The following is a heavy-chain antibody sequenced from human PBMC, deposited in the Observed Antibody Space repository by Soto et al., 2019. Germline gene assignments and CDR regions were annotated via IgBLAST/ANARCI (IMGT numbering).Heavy chain of an antibody. V-gene: IGHV3-23*01. J-gene: IGHJ6*02. Sequence: PGGSLRLSCAASGFTFSSYAMSWVRQAPGKGLEWVSAISGSGGSTYYADSVKGRFTISRDNSKTTLYLQMNSLRAEDTAEYYCAKDIGLLWFGELLYYYYGMDVWGQGTTVTVSS. CDR1: GFTFSSYA. D-gene: IGHD3-10*01. CDR3: AKDIGLLWFGELLYYYYGMDV. CDR2: ISGSGGST.